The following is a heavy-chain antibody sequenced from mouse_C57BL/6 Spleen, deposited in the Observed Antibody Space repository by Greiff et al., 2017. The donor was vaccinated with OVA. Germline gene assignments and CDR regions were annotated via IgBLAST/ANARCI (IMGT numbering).Heavy chain of an antibody. CDR2: INYDGSST. CDR3: ARERHYYGSSSYYFDY. CDR1: GFTFSDYY. Sequence: DVKLVESEGGLVQPGSSMKLSCTASGFTFSDYYMAWVRQVPEKGLEWVANINYDGSSTYYLDSLKSRFIISRDNAKNILYLQMSSLKSEDTATYYCARERHYYGSSSYYFDYWGQGTTLTVSS. V-gene: IGHV5-16*01. D-gene: IGHD1-1*01. J-gene: IGHJ2*01.